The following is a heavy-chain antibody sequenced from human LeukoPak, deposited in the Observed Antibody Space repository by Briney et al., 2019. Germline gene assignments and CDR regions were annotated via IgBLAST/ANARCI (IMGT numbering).Heavy chain of an antibody. CDR2: IIPIFGTA. V-gene: IGHV1-69*06. CDR1: GGTFSSYA. D-gene: IGHD3-10*01. CDR3: ASYTYYYGSGSYDY. J-gene: IGHJ4*02. Sequence: SVKVSCKASGGTFSSYAISWVRQAPGQGLEWMGGIIPIFGTANYAQKFQGRVTITADKSTSTAYMELSSLRSEDTAVYYCASYTYYYGSGSYDYWGQGTLVTVSS.